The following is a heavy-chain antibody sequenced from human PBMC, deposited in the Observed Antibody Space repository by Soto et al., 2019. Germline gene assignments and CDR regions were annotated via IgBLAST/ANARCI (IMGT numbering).Heavy chain of an antibody. Sequence: QVQLQESGPGLVKPSQTLSLTCTVSGDSVSGGYYWSWVRQRPRKGLEWIGYVSPIGTPYYGPSLNSRVSISIGTSKNQLSLEVRSVTAADTAVYYCARDRGSYGMAVWGQGTTVTVSS. CDR1: GDSVSGGYY. J-gene: IGHJ6*02. CDR2: VSPIGTP. CDR3: ARDRGSYGMAV. V-gene: IGHV4-31*03.